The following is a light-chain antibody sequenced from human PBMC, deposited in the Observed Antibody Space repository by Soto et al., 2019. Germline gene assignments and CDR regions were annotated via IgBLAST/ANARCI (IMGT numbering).Light chain of an antibody. CDR3: HQSYRAPWT. CDR1: QSISSY. V-gene: IGKV1-39*01. J-gene: IGKJ1*01. Sequence: DIQVTQSPSSLSASVGDRVTITCRASQSISSYLNWYRQKPGRAPNLLIYAASKLQSGVPSRFSGSGSGTDFTLTISSLKPGDFAIYYCHQSYRAPWTFGQGTKVEIK. CDR2: AAS.